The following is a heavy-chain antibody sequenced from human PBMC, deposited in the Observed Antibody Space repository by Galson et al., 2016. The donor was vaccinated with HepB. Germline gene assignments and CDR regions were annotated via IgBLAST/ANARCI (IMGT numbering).Heavy chain of an antibody. D-gene: IGHD1-26*01. CDR2: TYYRSKWDS. Sequence: CAISGDSVSSKRATWNWIRQSPSRGLEWLGRTYYRSKWDSDYAESVKGRITINPDTSNNQFSLGLNSVTPEDTAVYYCTRGAWSTLGRILAAIGFDSWGQGTLVTVSS. V-gene: IGHV6-1*01. J-gene: IGHJ4*02. CDR3: TRGAWSTLGRILAAIGFDS. CDR1: GDSVSSKRAT.